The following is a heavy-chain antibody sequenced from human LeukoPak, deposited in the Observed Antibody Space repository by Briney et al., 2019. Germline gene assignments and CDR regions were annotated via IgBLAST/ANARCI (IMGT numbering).Heavy chain of an antibody. D-gene: IGHD5-18*01. CDR1: RFTFSSYA. Sequence: GGSLRLSCAASRFTFSSYAMSWVRQAPGKGLEWVSSISSSSSYIYYADSVKGRFTISRDNAENSLYLQMNSLRAEDTAVYYCAHSSGYAYGLDYWGQGALVTVSS. CDR2: ISSSSSYI. V-gene: IGHV3-21*01. J-gene: IGHJ4*02. CDR3: AHSSGYAYGLDY.